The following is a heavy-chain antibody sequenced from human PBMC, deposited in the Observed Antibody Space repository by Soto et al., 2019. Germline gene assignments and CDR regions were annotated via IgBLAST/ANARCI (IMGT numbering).Heavy chain of an antibody. V-gene: IGHV4-34*01. CDR1: GGSFSGYY. CDR3: ARGPGIVVVPAAMAGGNWFDP. Sequence: QVQLQQWGAGLLKPSETLSLTCAVYGGSFSGYYWSWIRQPPGKGLEWIGEINHSGSTNYNPSLKGRVTISVDTSKNQFSLKLSSVTAADTAVYYCARGPGIVVVPAAMAGGNWFDPWGQGTLVTVSS. J-gene: IGHJ5*02. D-gene: IGHD2-2*01. CDR2: INHSGST.